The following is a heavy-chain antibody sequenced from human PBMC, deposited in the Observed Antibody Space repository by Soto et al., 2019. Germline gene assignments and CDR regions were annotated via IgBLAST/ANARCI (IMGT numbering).Heavy chain of an antibody. CDR3: AYRPPGPDTVVFP. J-gene: IGHJ4*02. Sequence: QITLKESGPTLVKPTQTLTLTCTFSGFSLSTAGVGVAWIRQPPGKALEWLALIYWDGDKRYSPSLKSRRTITKDTSNYLVFVSMTNMDPLDTATYHCAYRPPGPDTVVFPWGQGTLVTVSS. CDR1: GFSLSTAGVG. CDR2: IYWDGDK. V-gene: IGHV2-5*02. D-gene: IGHD2-21*01.